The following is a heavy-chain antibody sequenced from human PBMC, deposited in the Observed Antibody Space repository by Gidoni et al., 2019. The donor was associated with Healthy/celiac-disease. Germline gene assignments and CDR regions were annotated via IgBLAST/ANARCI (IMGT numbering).Heavy chain of an antibody. CDR3: ARHERTVGAVAGLFDY. Sequence: QLQLQESDPGLVMPSGTLSLTCTVSGGSLSSRSYYWGWIRQPPGKGLEWIGSIYYSGSTYYNPALKSRVTISVDTSKNQFSLKLSSVTAADTAVYYCARHERTVGAVAGLFDYWGQGTLVTVSS. D-gene: IGHD6-19*01. J-gene: IGHJ4*02. CDR1: GGSLSSRSYY. V-gene: IGHV4-39*01. CDR2: IYYSGST.